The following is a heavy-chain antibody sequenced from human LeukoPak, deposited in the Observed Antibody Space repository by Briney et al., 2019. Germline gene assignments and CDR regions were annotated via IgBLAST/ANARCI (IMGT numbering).Heavy chain of an antibody. V-gene: IGHV4-4*07. Sequence: SETLSLTCTVSGGSISSYYWSWIRQPAGKGLEWIGRIYTSGSTNYNPSLKSRVTISVDTSKNQFSLKLSSVTAADTAVYYCAREGPDYSNYVTGWFDPWGQGTLVTVSS. J-gene: IGHJ5*02. D-gene: IGHD4-11*01. CDR3: AREGPDYSNYVTGWFDP. CDR1: GGSISSYY. CDR2: IYTSGST.